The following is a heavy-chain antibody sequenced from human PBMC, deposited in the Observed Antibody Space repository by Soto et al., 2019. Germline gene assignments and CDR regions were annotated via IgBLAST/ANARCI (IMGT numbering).Heavy chain of an antibody. J-gene: IGHJ4*02. D-gene: IGHD3-10*01. V-gene: IGHV3-7*01. CDR3: ARPRITMVRGVILEYYFDY. CDR2: IKQDGSEK. Sequence: GGSLRLSCAASGFTFSSYWMSWVRQAPGKGLEWVANIKQDGSEKYYVDSVKGRFTISRDNAKNSLYLQMNSLRAEDTAVYYCARPRITMVRGVILEYYFDYWGQGTLVTVSS. CDR1: GFTFSSYW.